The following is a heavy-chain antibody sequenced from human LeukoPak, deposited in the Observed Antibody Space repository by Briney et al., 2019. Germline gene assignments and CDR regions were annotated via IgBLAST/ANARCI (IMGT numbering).Heavy chain of an antibody. Sequence: SETLSLTCTVSGDSVSGGNYYWSWIRQPPGKGLEWIGYIYYSGSTNYNPSLKSRLTISVDTSKNQFSLKLNSVTAADTAVYYCARDYHGINWYYFDYWGQGTLVAVSS. D-gene: IGHD1-1*01. CDR2: IYYSGST. V-gene: IGHV4-61*01. CDR3: ARDYHGINWYYFDY. CDR1: GDSVSGGNYY. J-gene: IGHJ4*02.